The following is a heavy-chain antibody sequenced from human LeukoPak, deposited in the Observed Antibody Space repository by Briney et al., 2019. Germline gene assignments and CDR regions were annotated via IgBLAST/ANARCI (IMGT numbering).Heavy chain of an antibody. CDR2: IIPILGIA. CDR1: GYTFTSYD. V-gene: IGHV1-69*10. D-gene: IGHD3-10*01. Sequence: SVKVSCKASGYTFTSYDISWVRQAPGQGLEWMGRIIPILGIANYAQKFQGRVTITADKSTSTAYMELSSLRSEDTAVYYCARVGGSGSYYNGYFDYWGQGTLVTVSS. CDR3: ARVGGSGSYYNGYFDY. J-gene: IGHJ4*02.